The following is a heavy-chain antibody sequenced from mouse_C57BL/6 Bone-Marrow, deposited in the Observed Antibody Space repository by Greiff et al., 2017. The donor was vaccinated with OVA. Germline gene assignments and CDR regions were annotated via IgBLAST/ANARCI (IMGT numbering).Heavy chain of an antibody. CDR2: IHPNSGST. J-gene: IGHJ4*01. CDR3: ARGRGYYAMDY. D-gene: IGHD3-3*01. V-gene: IGHV1-64*01. CDR1: GYTFTSYW. Sequence: VQLQQPGAELVKPGASVKLSCQASGYTFTSYWMHWVKQRPGQGLEWIGMIHPNSGSTNYNEKFKSKATLTVDKSSSTAYMQLSSLTSEDSAVYYCARGRGYYAMDYWGQGTSVTVSS.